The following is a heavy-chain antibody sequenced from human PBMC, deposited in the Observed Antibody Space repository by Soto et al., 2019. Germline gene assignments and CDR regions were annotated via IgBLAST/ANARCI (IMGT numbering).Heavy chain of an antibody. CDR3: ARAGQYYGWGGGDY. CDR1: GFTFSSYG. V-gene: IGHV3-33*01. Sequence: QVQLVESGGGVVQPGRSLRLSCAASGFTFSSYGMHWVRQAPGKGLEWVAVIWYDGSNKYYADSVKGRFTISRDNSKNTLHLQMNSLSAEDTAVYYCARAGQYYGWGGGDYWGQGTLVTVSS. D-gene: IGHD3-10*01. CDR2: IWYDGSNK. J-gene: IGHJ4*02.